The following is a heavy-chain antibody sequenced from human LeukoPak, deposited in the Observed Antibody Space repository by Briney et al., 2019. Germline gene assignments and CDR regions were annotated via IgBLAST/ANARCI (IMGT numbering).Heavy chain of an antibody. CDR1: GGSISTYY. Sequence: SETLSLTCTVSGGSISTYYWSWIRQPPGKGLEWIGYIYYSGSTKYNPSLKSRVTISVDTSKNQFSLKLSSVTAADTAVYYCARGARAGYNLEPFDYWGQGTLVTVSS. V-gene: IGHV4-59*08. CDR2: IYYSGST. CDR3: ARGARAGYNLEPFDY. J-gene: IGHJ4*02. D-gene: IGHD5-24*01.